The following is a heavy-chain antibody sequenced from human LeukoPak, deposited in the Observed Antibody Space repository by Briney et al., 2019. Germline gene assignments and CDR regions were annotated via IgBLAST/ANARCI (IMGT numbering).Heavy chain of an antibody. J-gene: IGHJ4*02. D-gene: IGHD5-18*01. CDR2: IRSKAYGGTT. Sequence: GGSLRLSCTVSGFTFGDYAMSWFRQAPGKGREWVGFIRSKAYGGTTEYAASVKGRFTISRDDSKSIAYLQMNSLKTEDTAVYYCTREADDTAEQYWGQGTLVTVSS. CDR3: TREADDTAEQY. V-gene: IGHV3-49*03. CDR1: GFTFGDYA.